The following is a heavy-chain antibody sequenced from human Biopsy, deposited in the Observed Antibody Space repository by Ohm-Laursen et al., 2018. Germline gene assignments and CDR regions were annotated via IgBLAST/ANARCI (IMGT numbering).Heavy chain of an antibody. J-gene: IGHJ2*01. D-gene: IGHD3-22*01. CDR3: ARGVTHYDGSGFPLAGYWYFDL. Sequence: SQTLSLTCPVSGGSIGGGEYYWNWIRQHPGKGLEWIGLISYSGTTFYNPSLESLLTISIDTSKNHFSLNLRSVTAADTAVYYCARGVTHYDGSGFPLAGYWYFDLWGRGTLVTVSS. V-gene: IGHV4-31*01. CDR2: ISYSGTT. CDR1: GGSIGGGEYY.